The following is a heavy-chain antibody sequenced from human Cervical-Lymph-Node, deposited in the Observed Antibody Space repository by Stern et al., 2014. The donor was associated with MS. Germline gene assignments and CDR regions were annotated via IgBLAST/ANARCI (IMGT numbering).Heavy chain of an antibody. CDR2: IIPIFGTA. CDR1: GGTFSNYA. V-gene: IGHV1-69*01. D-gene: IGHD6-19*01. Sequence: VQLEESGAEVKKPGSSVKVSCKASGGTFSNYAISWVRQAPGQGLEWMGWIIPIFGTATYAQKFQGRVTITADESTSTPYMELSSLRSEDTAVYYCASLLGRIAVASVDYWGQGTLVTVSS. J-gene: IGHJ4*02. CDR3: ASLLGRIAVASVDY.